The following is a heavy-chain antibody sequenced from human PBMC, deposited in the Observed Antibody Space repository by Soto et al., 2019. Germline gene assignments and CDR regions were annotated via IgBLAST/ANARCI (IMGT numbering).Heavy chain of an antibody. CDR2: MNPNSGNT. J-gene: IGHJ6*02. CDR3: ARERTGTTSMDV. Sequence: QVQLVQSGAEVKKPGASVKVSCKASGYTFTSYDINWVRQATGQGLEWMGWMNPNSGNTGYAQKFQGRGTMTMNTSISTAYMVLSSLRSEDTGVYYCARERTGTTSMDVWGQGTTVTVSS. V-gene: IGHV1-8*01. CDR1: GYTFTSYD. D-gene: IGHD1-1*01.